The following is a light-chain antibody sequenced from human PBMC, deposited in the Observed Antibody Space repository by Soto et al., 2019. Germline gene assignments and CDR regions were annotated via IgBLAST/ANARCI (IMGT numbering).Light chain of an antibody. J-gene: IGKJ1*01. CDR3: QQYNSYPWT. V-gene: IGKV1-5*01. CDR1: QSISSW. Sequence: DIKMTQSPSTLSASIGDRDSYTYRASQSISSWLAWYQQKPGKAPKLLIYDASSLESGVPSRFSGSGSGTEFTLTISSLQPDDFATYYCQQYNSYPWTFGQGPKVDIK. CDR2: DAS.